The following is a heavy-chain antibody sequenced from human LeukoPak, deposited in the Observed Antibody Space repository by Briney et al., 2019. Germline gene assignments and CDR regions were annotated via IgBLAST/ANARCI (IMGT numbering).Heavy chain of an antibody. CDR2: ISSSSSYI. CDR3: AREDSYYYGSGSYPFDY. Sequence: ETLSLTCTVSGGSISSYYWSWIRQPPGKGLEWVSSISSSSSYIYYADSVKGRFTISRDNAKNSLYLQMNSLRAEDTAVYYCAREDSYYYGSGSYPFDYWGQGTLVTVSS. CDR1: GGSISSYY. J-gene: IGHJ4*02. D-gene: IGHD3-10*01. V-gene: IGHV3-21*01.